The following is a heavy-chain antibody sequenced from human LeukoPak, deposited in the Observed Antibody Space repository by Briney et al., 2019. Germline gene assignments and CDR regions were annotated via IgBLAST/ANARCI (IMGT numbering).Heavy chain of an antibody. V-gene: IGHV4-4*07. CDR1: GGSISSYY. CDR2: IYTSGST. CDR3: ARLYYYDSSGYPLFDY. D-gene: IGHD3-22*01. Sequence: PSETLSLTCTVSGGSISSYYWSWIRQPAGKGLEWIGRIYTSGSTNYNPSLKSRVTMSVDTSKNQFSLKLRSVTAADTAVYYCARLYYYDSSGYPLFDYWGQGTLVTVSS. J-gene: IGHJ4*02.